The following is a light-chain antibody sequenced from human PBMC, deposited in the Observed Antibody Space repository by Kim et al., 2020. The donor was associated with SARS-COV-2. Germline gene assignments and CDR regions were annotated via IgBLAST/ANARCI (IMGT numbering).Light chain of an antibody. V-gene: IGLV3-19*01. CDR2: NKN. Sequence: ALGQPVRNTCQGDNLRRYYASWYQQKPGQAPLLVIYNKNNRPSGIPDRFSGSNSGNTASLTITGTQAEDEADYYCNSRDSTGNRVVFGGGTKLTVL. J-gene: IGLJ2*01. CDR1: NLRRYY. CDR3: NSRDSTGNRVV.